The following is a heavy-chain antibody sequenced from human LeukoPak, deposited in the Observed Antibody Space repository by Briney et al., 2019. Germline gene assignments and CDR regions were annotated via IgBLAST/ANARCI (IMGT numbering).Heavy chain of an antibody. CDR2: IRYDGNNK. CDR1: EFTFSSYG. Sequence: GGSLRLSCAASEFTFSSYGMHWVRQAPGKGLELVAFIRYDGNNKYYADSVKGRFTISRDNSKNTLYLQMNSLSGEDTAVYYCAQEIWPTVTIPGRTYFDYWGQGALVTVSS. V-gene: IGHV3-30*02. J-gene: IGHJ4*02. CDR3: AQEIWPTVTIPGRTYFDY. D-gene: IGHD4-17*01.